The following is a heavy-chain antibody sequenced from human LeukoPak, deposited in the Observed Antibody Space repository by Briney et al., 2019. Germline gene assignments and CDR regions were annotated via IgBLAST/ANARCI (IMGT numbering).Heavy chain of an antibody. Sequence: PGGSLRLSCAASGFTFSSYAMSWVRQAPGKGLEWVSAISGSGGSTYYADSVKGRFTISRDNSKNTLYLQMNSLRAEDTAVYYCAKDPIFAEWSTRPLDYWGQGTLVTVSS. D-gene: IGHD3-3*01. CDR1: GFTFSSYA. CDR2: ISGSGGST. V-gene: IGHV3-23*01. CDR3: AKDPIFAEWSTRPLDY. J-gene: IGHJ4*02.